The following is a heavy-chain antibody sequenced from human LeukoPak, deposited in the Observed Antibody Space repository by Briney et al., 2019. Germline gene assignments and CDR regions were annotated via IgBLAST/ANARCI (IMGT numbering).Heavy chain of an antibody. CDR3: TRIQWLGEYNWFDP. V-gene: IGHV3-73*01. J-gene: IGHJ5*02. D-gene: IGHD6-19*01. Sequence: GESLKISCAASGFTFSGSAMHWVRQASGKGLEWVGRIRSKANFYATAYAASVKGRFTISRDDSKNTAYLQMNSLKTEDTAVYYCTRIQWLGEYNWFDPWGQGTLVTVSS. CDR2: IRSKANFYAT. CDR1: GFTFSGSA.